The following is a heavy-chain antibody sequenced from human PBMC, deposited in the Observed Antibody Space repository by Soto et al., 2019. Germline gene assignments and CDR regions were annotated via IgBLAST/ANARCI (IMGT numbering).Heavy chain of an antibody. V-gene: IGHV3-23*01. CDR2: VDSSSRT. Sequence: EVQLLESGGGLVQPGGSLRLSCAASGFTFSSYAMSWVRQAPGKGLEWVSIVDSSSRTYYTDSVKGRFTVSRDNSENTVYLQMNSLRVEDTAVYYCAKWLRSGSYYCDYWGQGTLVTVSS. CDR3: AKWLRSGSYYCDY. J-gene: IGHJ4*02. D-gene: IGHD1-26*01. CDR1: GFTFSSYA.